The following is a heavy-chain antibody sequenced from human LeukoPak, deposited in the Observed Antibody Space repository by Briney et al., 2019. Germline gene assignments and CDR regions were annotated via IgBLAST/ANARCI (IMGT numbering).Heavy chain of an antibody. J-gene: IGHJ4*02. CDR1: GYTFTGYY. CDR3: ARGGYYDSSAYRIFDF. V-gene: IGHV1-2*02. D-gene: IGHD3-22*01. CDR2: INPNSGGT. Sequence: ASVKVSCKASGYTFTGYYMHWVRQAPGQGLEWMGWINPNSGGTNYAQKFQGRVTMTRDTSISTAYMELSRLRSHDTAVYYCARGGYYDSSAYRIFDFWGQGTLVTVSS.